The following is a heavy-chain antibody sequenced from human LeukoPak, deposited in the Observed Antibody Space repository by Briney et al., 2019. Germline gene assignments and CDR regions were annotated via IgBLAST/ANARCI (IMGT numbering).Heavy chain of an antibody. Sequence: GGSLRLSCAASGFTFGSYAMSWVRQAPGKGLEWVSGISGSGVRTYYADSVKGRFTISRDNSKNTLYLQMNSLRAEDTAVYYCAATYSGNWEFDYWGQGTLVTVSS. V-gene: IGHV3-23*01. CDR3: AATYSGNWEFDY. CDR1: GFTFGSYA. J-gene: IGHJ4*02. D-gene: IGHD1-26*01. CDR2: ISGSGVRT.